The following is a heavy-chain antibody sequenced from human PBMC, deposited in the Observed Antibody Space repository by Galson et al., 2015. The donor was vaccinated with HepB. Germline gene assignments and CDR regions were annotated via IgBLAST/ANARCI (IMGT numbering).Heavy chain of an antibody. CDR1: GFTFSGNA. CDR2: VSGGGGNT. J-gene: IGHJ4*02. Sequence: SLRLSCAASGFTFSGNAMSWVRQAPGKGLEWVAAVSGGGGNTYYADSVKGRFTISRDNSKNTLYLQINSLRVEDTATYYCVKQRGHPVNSYYFDYWGQGTLVSVSS. V-gene: IGHV3-23*01. D-gene: IGHD4-17*01. CDR3: VKQRGHPVNSYYFDY.